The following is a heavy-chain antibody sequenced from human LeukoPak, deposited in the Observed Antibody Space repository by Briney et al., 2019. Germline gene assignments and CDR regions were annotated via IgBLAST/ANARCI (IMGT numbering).Heavy chain of an antibody. V-gene: IGHV4-59*01. Sequence: SETLSLTCTVSGGSISSYYWSWIRQPPGKGLERIGYIYYSGSTNYNPSLKSRVTISVDTSKNQFSLKLSSVTAADTAVYYCARGLRGKRRYSGYDPNYYYYYMDVWGRGTTVTVSS. CDR3: ARGLRGKRRYSGYDPNYYYYYMDV. CDR1: GGSISSYY. D-gene: IGHD5-12*01. J-gene: IGHJ6*03. CDR2: IYYSGST.